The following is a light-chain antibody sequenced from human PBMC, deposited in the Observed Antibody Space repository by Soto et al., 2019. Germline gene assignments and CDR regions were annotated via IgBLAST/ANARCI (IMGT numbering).Light chain of an antibody. CDR2: GAS. CDR1: QSVSSN. CDR3: QQYNNWPPWT. J-gene: IGKJ1*01. V-gene: IGKV3-15*01. Sequence: EVVMTQSPTTLSVSPGERATLSCRASQSVSSNFAWYQQKPGQAPRLLIYGASTRATGIPARFSGSGSGTEFTLTISSLHSEDFALYYCQQYNNWPPWTFGQGTKVEIK.